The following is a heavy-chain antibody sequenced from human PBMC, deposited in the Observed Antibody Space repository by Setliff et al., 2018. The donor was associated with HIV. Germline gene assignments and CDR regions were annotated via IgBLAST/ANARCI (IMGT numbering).Heavy chain of an antibody. CDR2: ISPSDSDT. CDR1: GYSFTKYW. Sequence: PGESLTLSCKGSGYSFTKYWIAWVRQTPGKGLEWMGIISPSDSDTRHSPSFQGQVTMSADKSVSTAYLQWSSLRAADTAVYYCARADCVGDCYLPYYFDHWGQGTLVTVSS. J-gene: IGHJ4*02. V-gene: IGHV5-51*01. CDR3: ARADCVGDCYLPYYFDH. D-gene: IGHD2-21*02.